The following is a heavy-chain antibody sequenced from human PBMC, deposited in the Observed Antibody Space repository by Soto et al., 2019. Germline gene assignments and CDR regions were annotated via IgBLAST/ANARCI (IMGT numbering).Heavy chain of an antibody. CDR2: ISSSGSSR. D-gene: IGHD5-18*01. V-gene: IGHV3-11*06. J-gene: IGHJ2*01. CDR1: GFNFSDYY. Sequence: QVQLVESGGGLVKPGGSLRLSCAASGFNFSDYYMTWIRQAPGKGLEWVSYISSSGSSRNYADSVEGRFTISRDNAKNSLFLQVNSLRAEDTAVYYCARSGYSYGYGWYFDLWGRGTLVTVSS. CDR3: ARSGYSYGYGWYFDL.